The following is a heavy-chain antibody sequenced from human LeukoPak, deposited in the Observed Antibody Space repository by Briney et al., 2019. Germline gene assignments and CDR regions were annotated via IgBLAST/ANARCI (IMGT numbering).Heavy chain of an antibody. D-gene: IGHD2-2*01. J-gene: IGHJ5*02. V-gene: IGHV1-18*01. CDR3: ARDLQARATISSHCFDP. CDR1: GYTFSNYG. Sequence: ASVKVSCKASGYTFSNYGISWVRQAPGQGLEWMGWISAYNGNRDYAQKVQGRVTMTADTSTSTATMELRSLRTDDTAVYYCARDLQARATISSHCFDPWGQGTLATVSS. CDR2: ISAYNGNR.